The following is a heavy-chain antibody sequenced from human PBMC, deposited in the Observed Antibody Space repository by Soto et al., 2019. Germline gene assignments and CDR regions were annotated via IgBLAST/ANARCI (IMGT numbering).Heavy chain of an antibody. D-gene: IGHD1-1*01. CDR2: ISAYSGHT. J-gene: IGHJ1*01. V-gene: IGHV1-18*01. Sequence: QVQLVQSGAEVKRPGASVKVSCKASGYTFTGYAFSWVRQAPGQGLEWMGWISAYSGHTVYSQKFQDRVTMTTDPXXXXXXXXXXXXXXXXXXXXXXXXXXXXXXDDGLSLKYWGQGTLVTVS. CDR3: XXXXXXXXDDGLSLKY. CDR1: GYTFTGYA.